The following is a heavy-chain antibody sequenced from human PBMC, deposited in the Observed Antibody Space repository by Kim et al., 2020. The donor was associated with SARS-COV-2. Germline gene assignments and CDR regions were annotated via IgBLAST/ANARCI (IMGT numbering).Heavy chain of an antibody. J-gene: IGHJ5*02. V-gene: IGHV1-24*01. CDR3: ATAPAVAGTSASWFDP. Sequence: QKFQGRVTMTKDTSTDTAYMELSSLRSEDTAVYYCATAPAVAGTSASWFDPWGQGTLVTVSS. D-gene: IGHD6-19*01.